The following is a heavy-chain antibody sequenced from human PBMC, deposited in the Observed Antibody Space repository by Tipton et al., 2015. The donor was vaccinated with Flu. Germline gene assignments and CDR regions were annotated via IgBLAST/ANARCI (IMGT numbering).Heavy chain of an antibody. D-gene: IGHD3-10*01. CDR3: ARHLLPYGEGGMDV. Sequence: QVQLVQSGGEVKKPGASVQVSCKASGYSFTNYAISWVRQAPGQGLEWMGWISPYTGGPNYAQNFQGRVTMTTEISTTTVYMDRRNLRSHGTAVYYCARHLLPYGEGGMDVWGQGTTVIVSS. J-gene: IGHJ6*02. CDR2: ISPYTGGP. V-gene: IGHV1-18*01. CDR1: GYSFTNYA.